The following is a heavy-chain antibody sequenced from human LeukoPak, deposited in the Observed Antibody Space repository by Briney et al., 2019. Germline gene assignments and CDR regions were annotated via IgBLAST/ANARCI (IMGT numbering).Heavy chain of an antibody. V-gene: IGHV3-21*01. CDR3: ARFYSGSYYAYFDY. J-gene: IGHJ4*02. Sequence: GGSLRLSCAASGFTFSSYSMNWVRQAPGKGLEWVPSISSSSSYIYYADSVEGRFTISRDNAKNSLYLQMNSLRAEDTAVYYCARFYSGSYYAYFDYWGQGTLVTVSS. D-gene: IGHD1-26*01. CDR1: GFTFSSYS. CDR2: ISSSSSYI.